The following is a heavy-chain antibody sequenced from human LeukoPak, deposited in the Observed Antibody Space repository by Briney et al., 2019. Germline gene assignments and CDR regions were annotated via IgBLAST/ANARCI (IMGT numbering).Heavy chain of an antibody. D-gene: IGHD3-22*01. V-gene: IGHV4-34*01. CDR3: AARTYYYDSSGYYY. CDR2: INHSGST. CDR1: GGSFSGYY. Sequence: SETLSLTCAVYGGSFSGYYWSWIRQPPGKGPEWIGEINHSGSTNYNPSLKSRVTISVDTSKNQFSLKLSSVTAADTAVYYCAARTYYYDSSGYYYWGQGTLVSVSS. J-gene: IGHJ4*02.